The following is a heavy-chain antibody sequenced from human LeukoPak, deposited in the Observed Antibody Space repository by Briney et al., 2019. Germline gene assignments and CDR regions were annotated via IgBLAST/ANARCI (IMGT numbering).Heavy chain of an antibody. CDR3: AKEGVRRGLQQLRYYFDY. CDR2: IKQDGSEK. V-gene: IGHV3-7*03. CDR1: GFTFSSYW. Sequence: GGSLRLSCAVSGFTFSSYWMSCVRQPPGKGLEYVANIKQDGSEKYYVDSVKGRFTISRDNAKNTLYLKMNSRRSEETAVYYCAKEGVRRGLQQLRYYFDYWGQGTLVTVSS. J-gene: IGHJ4*02. D-gene: IGHD5-24*01.